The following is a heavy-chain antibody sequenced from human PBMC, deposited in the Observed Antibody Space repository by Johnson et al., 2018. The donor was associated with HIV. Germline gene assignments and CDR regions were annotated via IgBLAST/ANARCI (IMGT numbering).Heavy chain of an antibody. CDR2: INWNSGTI. CDR3: ARDGDNPRI. Sequence: EVQLVESGGGLVQPGRSLRLSCAASGFTFNDYAMHWVRQAPGKGLEWVSCINWNSGTIVYADSVKGRFTISRDNAKNTLYLQMNSLRAEDTAVYYCARDGDNPRIWGQGTMVTVSS. D-gene: IGHD2-15*01. J-gene: IGHJ3*02. CDR1: GFTFNDYA. V-gene: IGHV3-9*01.